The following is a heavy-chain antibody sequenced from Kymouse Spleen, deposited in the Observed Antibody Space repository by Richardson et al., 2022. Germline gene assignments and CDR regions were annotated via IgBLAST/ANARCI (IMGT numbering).Heavy chain of an antibody. V-gene: IGHV3-30*18. CDR3: AKEEYSSPYDAFDI. CDR1: GFTFSSYG. CDR2: ISYDGSNK. Sequence: QVQLVESGGGVVQPGRSLRLSCAASGFTFSSYGMHWVRQAPGKGLEWVAVISYDGSNKYYADSVKGRFTISRDNSKNTLYLQMNSLRAEDTAVYYCAKEEYSSPYDAFDIWGQGTMVTVSS. J-gene: IGHJ3*02. D-gene: IGHD6-6*01.